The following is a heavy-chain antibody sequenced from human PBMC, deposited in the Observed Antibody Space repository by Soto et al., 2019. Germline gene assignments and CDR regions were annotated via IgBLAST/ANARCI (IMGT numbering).Heavy chain of an antibody. D-gene: IGHD1-1*01. CDR1: GGSISSYY. Sequence: PSETLSLTCTVSGGSISSYYWTWVRQPPGKGLEWIGYVYYSGSTNYNPSLESRVTISIDASKNQFSLKMKSVTAADTAVYYCVREDRWTGFDHWGQGAMVNVSS. CDR2: VYYSGST. J-gene: IGHJ4*02. V-gene: IGHV4-59*01. CDR3: VREDRWTGFDH.